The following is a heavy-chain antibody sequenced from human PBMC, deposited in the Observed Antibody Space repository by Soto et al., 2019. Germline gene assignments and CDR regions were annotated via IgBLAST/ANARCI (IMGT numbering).Heavy chain of an antibody. D-gene: IGHD3-10*01. CDR3: ARPITNYYGSGSYNNWFDP. CDR2: IYYSGST. Sequence: QLQLQESGPGLVKPSETLSLTCTVSGGSISSSSYYWGWIRQPPGKGLEWIGSIYYSGSTYYNPSLKSRVTISVDTSKNQFSLKLSSVTAADTAVYYCARPITNYYGSGSYNNWFDPWGQGTLVTVSS. V-gene: IGHV4-39*01. J-gene: IGHJ5*02. CDR1: GGSISSSSYY.